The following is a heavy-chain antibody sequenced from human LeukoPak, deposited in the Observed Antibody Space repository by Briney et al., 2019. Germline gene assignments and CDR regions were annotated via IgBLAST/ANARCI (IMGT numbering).Heavy chain of an antibody. J-gene: IGHJ6*02. V-gene: IGHV3-21*01. Sequence: PGGSLRLSCVASGFSFSTYAMNWVRQAPGKGLEWVSSISNSGSYIYYADSVKGRFTISRDDAKKSVYLQMNSLRAEDTAVYYCAKDRSWGGGIPGYYYGMDVWGQGTTVTVSS. CDR2: ISNSGSYI. D-gene: IGHD3-10*01. CDR3: AKDRSWGGGIPGYYYGMDV. CDR1: GFSFSTYA.